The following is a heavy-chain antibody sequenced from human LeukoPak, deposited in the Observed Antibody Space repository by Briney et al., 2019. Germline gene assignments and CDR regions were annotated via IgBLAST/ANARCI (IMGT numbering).Heavy chain of an antibody. Sequence: SETLSLTCTVSGGSLSSYYWSWIRQPPGKGLEWIGYIYYSGSTNYNPSLKSRVTISVDTSKNQFSLKLSSVTAADTAVYYCARRSYDSSGYYWADAFDIWGQGTMVTVSS. J-gene: IGHJ3*02. V-gene: IGHV4-59*08. CDR3: ARRSYDSSGYYWADAFDI. CDR2: IYYSGST. D-gene: IGHD3-22*01. CDR1: GGSLSSYY.